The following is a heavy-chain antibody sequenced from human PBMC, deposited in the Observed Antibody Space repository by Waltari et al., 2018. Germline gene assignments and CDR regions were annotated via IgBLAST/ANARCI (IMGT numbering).Heavy chain of an antibody. D-gene: IGHD3-10*01. CDR3: ARDRGTATPLDP. Sequence: EVQVVESGGGLVQPGGSLRLSCVAYGSTFSSHWMHWVRQVSGKGLEWVSRITTDETNTAYADAGKSRFTVSRDNAKNTVYLQMTSVRAEDTGIYYCARDRGTATPLDPWGQGTVVTVSS. V-gene: IGHV3-74*03. CDR1: GSTFSSHW. CDR2: ITTDETNT. J-gene: IGHJ5*02.